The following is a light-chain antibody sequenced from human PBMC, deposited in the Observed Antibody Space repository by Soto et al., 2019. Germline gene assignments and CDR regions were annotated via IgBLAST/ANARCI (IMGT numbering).Light chain of an antibody. Sequence: QSVLTQPPSASGTPGQRVTISCSGSSSNIGSHTVNWYQQLPGTAPKLLIYSNNQRPSGVPDRFSGSKSGTSASLAISGLQYEDEADYYCAAWDDSLNGHWVFGGGTKLTVL. CDR3: AAWDDSLNGHWV. J-gene: IGLJ3*02. CDR2: SNN. CDR1: SSNIGSHT. V-gene: IGLV1-44*01.